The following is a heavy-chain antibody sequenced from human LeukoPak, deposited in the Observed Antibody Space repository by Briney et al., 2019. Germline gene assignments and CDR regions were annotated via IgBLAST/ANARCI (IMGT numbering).Heavy chain of an antibody. CDR1: GFTFSSYA. Sequence: PGGSLRPSCAASGFTFSSYAMSWVRQALGKGLEWVSAISGSGGSTYYADSVKGRFTISRDNSKNTLYLQMNSLRAEDTAVYYCAKDFRRGYSYGPFDYWGQGALVTVSS. D-gene: IGHD5-18*01. CDR3: AKDFRRGYSYGPFDY. V-gene: IGHV3-23*01. CDR2: ISGSGGST. J-gene: IGHJ4*02.